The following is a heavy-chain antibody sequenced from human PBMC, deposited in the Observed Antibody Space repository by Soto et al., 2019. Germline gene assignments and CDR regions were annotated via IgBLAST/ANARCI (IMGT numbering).Heavy chain of an antibody. Sequence: SQTLSLTCAVSGGSFSGYYWSWIRQPPGKGLEWIGEINHSGSTNYNPSLKSRVTISVDTSKNQFSLKLSSVTAADTAVYYCARGGYNKYQLLFSTYYFDYWGQGTLVTVSS. D-gene: IGHD2-2*01. CDR3: ARGGYNKYQLLFSTYYFDY. CDR2: INHSGST. V-gene: IGHV4-34*01. J-gene: IGHJ4*02. CDR1: GGSFSGYY.